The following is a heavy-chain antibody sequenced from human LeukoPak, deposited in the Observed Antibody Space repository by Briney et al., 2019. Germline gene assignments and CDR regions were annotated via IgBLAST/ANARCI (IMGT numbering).Heavy chain of an antibody. D-gene: IGHD4-17*01. Sequence: GESLKISCKGSGYTFTGYYMHWVRQAPGQGLEWMGRINPNSGGTNYAQKFQGRVTMTRDTSISTAYMELSRLRSDDTAVYYCARGMDDYGDYDGDYWGQGTLVTVSS. CDR1: GYTFTGYY. V-gene: IGHV1-2*06. J-gene: IGHJ4*02. CDR2: INPNSGGT. CDR3: ARGMDDYGDYDGDY.